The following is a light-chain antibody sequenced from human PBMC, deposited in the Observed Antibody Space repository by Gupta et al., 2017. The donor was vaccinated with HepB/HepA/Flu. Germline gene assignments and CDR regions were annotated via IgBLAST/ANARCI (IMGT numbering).Light chain of an antibody. Sequence: DIQMTQSPSSLFASVGDRVTITCRASQYISNYLNWYQKKPGRAPNLLISGASGLQNGVPSRFSGRGSETEFTLTIRRRQPEDFATYYCQQTYRTPFTFGGGTKVEIK. CDR3: QQTYRTPFT. V-gene: IGKV1-39*01. J-gene: IGKJ4*01. CDR1: QYISNY. CDR2: GAS.